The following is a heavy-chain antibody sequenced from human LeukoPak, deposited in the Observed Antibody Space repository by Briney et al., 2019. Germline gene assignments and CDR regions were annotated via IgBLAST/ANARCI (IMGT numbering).Heavy chain of an antibody. CDR3: AWHETAKDYGDYYFDY. CDR2: IYYSGST. CDR1: GGSISSSSYY. J-gene: IGHJ4*02. Sequence: PSETLSLTCTVSGGSISSSSYYWGWIRQPPGKGLEWIGSIYYSGSTYYNPSLKSRVTISVDTSKNQFSLKLSSVTAADTAVYYCAWHETAKDYGDYYFDYWGQGTLVTVSS. D-gene: IGHD4-17*01. V-gene: IGHV4-39*01.